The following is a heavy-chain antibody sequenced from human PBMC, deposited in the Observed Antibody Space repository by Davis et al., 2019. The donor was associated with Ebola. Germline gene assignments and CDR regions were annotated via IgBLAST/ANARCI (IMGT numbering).Heavy chain of an antibody. CDR3: ARREGWLPLDY. V-gene: IGHV4-39*01. CDR2: IYYSGST. D-gene: IGHD3-22*01. CDR1: GGSISSSSYL. Sequence: MPSETLSLTCTVSGGSISSSSYLWGWIRQPPGKGLEWIGSIYYSGSTYYNPSLKSRVTISVDTSKNQFSLKLSSVTAADTAVYYCARREGWLPLDYWGQGTLVTVSS. J-gene: IGHJ4*02.